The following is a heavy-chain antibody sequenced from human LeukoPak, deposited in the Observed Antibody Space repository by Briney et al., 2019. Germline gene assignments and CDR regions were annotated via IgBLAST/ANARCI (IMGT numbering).Heavy chain of an antibody. CDR1: GFTFSSYS. Sequence: PGGSLRLSCAASGFTFSSYSMNWVRQAPGKGLEWVSYISSSSSTIYYADSVKGRFTISRDNAKNSLYLQMNSLRAEDTAVYYCARTSSSSDIDYWGQGTLVTVSS. J-gene: IGHJ4*02. CDR2: ISSSSSTI. V-gene: IGHV3-48*04. CDR3: ARTSSSSDIDY. D-gene: IGHD6-6*01.